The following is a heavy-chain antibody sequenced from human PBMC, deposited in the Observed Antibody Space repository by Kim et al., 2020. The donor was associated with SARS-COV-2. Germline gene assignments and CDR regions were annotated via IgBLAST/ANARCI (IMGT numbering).Heavy chain of an antibody. V-gene: IGHV4-59*01. Sequence: SETLSLTCTVSGASITSYYWSWIRQPPGKGLEWIGYRYYSGSTNYNPSLKSRVTISVDTSKNQFSLRLSSVTAADTAVYYCARDHYYYYYMDVGGKGTTV. J-gene: IGHJ6*03. CDR1: GASITSYY. CDR3: ARDHYYYYYMDV. CDR2: RYYSGST.